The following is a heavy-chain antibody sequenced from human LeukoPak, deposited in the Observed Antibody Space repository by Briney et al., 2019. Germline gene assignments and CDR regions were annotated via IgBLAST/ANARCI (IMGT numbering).Heavy chain of an antibody. CDR2: IYSSVST. V-gene: IGHV4-61*02. Sequence: SETLSLTCTVSGGSISSEGFYWSWIRQPAGKGLEWIGRIYSSVSTNYSPSLKSRVTISVDTSKNQFSLKLSSVTAADTAVYYCARGGSGSSIIFYYHYMDVWGKGTTVTVSS. D-gene: IGHD3-10*01. CDR3: ARGGSGSSIIFYYHYMDV. J-gene: IGHJ6*03. CDR1: GGSISSEGFY.